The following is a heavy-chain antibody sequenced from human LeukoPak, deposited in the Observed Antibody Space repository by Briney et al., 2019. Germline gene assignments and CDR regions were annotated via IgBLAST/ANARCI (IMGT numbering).Heavy chain of an antibody. Sequence: GGSLRLSCAASGLILSNNYMSWVRQAPGKGLEWVSVIYSGGSIYYADSVKGRCTISRDNSKNTLYLQMNSLRAEDTAVYYCARDPSRGLYYFDHWGQGTLVTVSS. CDR2: IYSGGSI. J-gene: IGHJ4*02. CDR1: GLILSNNY. D-gene: IGHD3/OR15-3a*01. CDR3: ARDPSRGLYYFDH. V-gene: IGHV3-53*01.